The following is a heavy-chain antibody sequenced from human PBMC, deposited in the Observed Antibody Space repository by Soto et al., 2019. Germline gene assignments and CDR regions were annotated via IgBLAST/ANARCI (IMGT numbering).Heavy chain of an antibody. J-gene: IGHJ4*02. CDR2: ISGGGGST. CDR1: GFTFSLSA. D-gene: IGHD3-9*01. CDR3: AKGTEYDILTGCDY. Sequence: EVQLLESGGGFVQPGESLRLSCAASGFTFSLSAMSWVRQAPGRGLEWVSSISGGGGSTEYADSVKGRFTISRDNSKDTVHMQMNSQRAEDTAVYYCAKGTEYDILTGCDYWGQGALVTVSS. V-gene: IGHV3-23*01.